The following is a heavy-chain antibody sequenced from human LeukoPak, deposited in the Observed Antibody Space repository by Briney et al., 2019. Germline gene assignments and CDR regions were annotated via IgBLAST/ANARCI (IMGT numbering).Heavy chain of an antibody. J-gene: IGHJ4*02. CDR1: GGSISSLY. CDR3: AREGGFVVVTATYYFDY. CDR2: IYTSGST. Sequence: SETLSLTCTVSGGSISSLYWTWIRQPAGKGLEWIGRIYTSGSTNYNPSLKSRVTISVDKSKNQFSLKLSSVTAADTAVYYCAREGGFVVVTATYYFDYWGQGTLVTVSS. D-gene: IGHD2-21*02. V-gene: IGHV4-4*07.